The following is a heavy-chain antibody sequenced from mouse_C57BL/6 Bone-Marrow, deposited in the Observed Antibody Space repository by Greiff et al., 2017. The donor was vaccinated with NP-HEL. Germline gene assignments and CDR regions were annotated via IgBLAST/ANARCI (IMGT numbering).Heavy chain of an antibody. Sequence: QVQLQQPGAELVRPGSSVKLSCKASGYTFTSYWMDWVKQRPGQGLEWIGNIYPSDSETHYNQKFKDKATLTVDKSSSTAYMQLSSLTSEDSAVYYCAREGYDYGKAWFAYWGQGTLVTVSA. CDR1: GYTFTSYW. J-gene: IGHJ3*01. CDR2: IYPSDSET. CDR3: AREGYDYGKAWFAY. D-gene: IGHD2-4*01. V-gene: IGHV1-61*01.